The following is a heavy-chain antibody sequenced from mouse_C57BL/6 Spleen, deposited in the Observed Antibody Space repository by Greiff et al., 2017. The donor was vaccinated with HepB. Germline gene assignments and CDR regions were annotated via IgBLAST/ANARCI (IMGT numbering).Heavy chain of an antibody. J-gene: IGHJ4*01. V-gene: IGHV1-11*01. CDR1: GYTFTDHI. CDR2: IYPVSGEN. D-gene: IGHD3-2*02. CDR3: VAAQVHYYAMDY. Sequence: VQLQQSGAELASPGASVTLSCKASGYTFTDHIMNWVNKRPGQGLEWIGRIYPVSGENNYNQKFMGKATFSVDRSSSTVYIVLNSLTSEDPAVYYCVAAQVHYYAMDYWGQGTSVTVSS.